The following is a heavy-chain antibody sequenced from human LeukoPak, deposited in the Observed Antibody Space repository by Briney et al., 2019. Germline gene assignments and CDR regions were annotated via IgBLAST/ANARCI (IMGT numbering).Heavy chain of an antibody. CDR2: INPSGGST. D-gene: IGHD3-3*01. J-gene: IGHJ6*02. V-gene: IGHV1-46*01. CDR3: ARDPRNPVRGYYDFWSGVGMDV. Sequence: GASVKVSCMASGYTFTSYYMHWVRQAPGQGLEWMGIINPSGGSTSYAQKFQGRVTMTRDTSTSTVYMELSSLRSEDTAVYYCARDPRNPVRGYYDFWSGVGMDVWGQGTTVTVSS. CDR1: GYTFTSYY.